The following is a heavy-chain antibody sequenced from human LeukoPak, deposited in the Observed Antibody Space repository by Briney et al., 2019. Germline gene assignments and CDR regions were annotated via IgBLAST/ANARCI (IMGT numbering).Heavy chain of an antibody. CDR3: ASIATKGY. V-gene: IGHV3-23*01. CDR1: GFTFRDYS. Sequence: GGSLRLSCEASGFTFRDYSMTWVRQAPGKGLEWVSAISGSGGSTYYADSVKGRFTISRDNSKNTLYLQMNSLRAEDTAVYYCASIATKGYWGQGTLVTVSS. D-gene: IGHD6-13*01. J-gene: IGHJ4*02. CDR2: ISGSGGST.